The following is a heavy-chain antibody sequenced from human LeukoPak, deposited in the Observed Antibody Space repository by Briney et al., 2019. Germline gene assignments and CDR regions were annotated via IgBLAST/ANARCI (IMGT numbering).Heavy chain of an antibody. CDR1: GFIFSSYS. CDR3: VREVATRPDY. CDR2: ISSSRGSI. V-gene: IGHV3-48*01. D-gene: IGHD5-12*01. J-gene: IGHJ4*02. Sequence: GGSLRLSCVASGFIFSSYSMNWVRQAPGKGLEWVSYISSSRGSIYYADSVKGRFTISRDNAKNSLYLQMNSLRAEDTAVYYCVREVATRPDYWGQGTLVTVSS.